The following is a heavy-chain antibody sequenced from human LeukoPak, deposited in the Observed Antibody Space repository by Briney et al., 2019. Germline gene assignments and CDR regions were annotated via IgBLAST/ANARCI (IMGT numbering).Heavy chain of an antibody. CDR1: GFTFSSYA. J-gene: IGHJ6*02. D-gene: IGHD3-10*01. V-gene: IGHV3-23*01. CDR3: AKLTSASGAYGVDV. CDR2: ISGSGGSK. Sequence: GGSLRLSCAASGFTFSSYAMNWVRQAPGKGLEWVSTISGSGGSKHYADSVEGRFTISRDNSKNTVYPQMNSLRAEDTAIYYCAKLTSASGAYGVDVWGQGTTVTVSS.